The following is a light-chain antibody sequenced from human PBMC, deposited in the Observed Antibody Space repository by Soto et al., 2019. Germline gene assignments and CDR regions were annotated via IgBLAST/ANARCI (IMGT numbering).Light chain of an antibody. J-gene: IGKJ1*01. CDR2: TTS. Sequence: EIVMMQSAATLSVSPGERITISCRASQTVGSNLAWYQQKPGQAPRLLIYTTSSRATGVPAKFSGSGSGTEFTLTIDSLQSEDFVLYYCQQYNSWPRTFGQGTKVDSK. V-gene: IGKV3-15*01. CDR3: QQYNSWPRT. CDR1: QTVGSN.